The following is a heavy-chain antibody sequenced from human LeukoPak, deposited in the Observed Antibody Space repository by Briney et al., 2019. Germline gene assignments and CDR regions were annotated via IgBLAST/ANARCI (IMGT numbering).Heavy chain of an antibody. V-gene: IGHV5-51*01. CDR1: GYSFTSYW. J-gene: IGHJ6*02. D-gene: IGHD3-10*01. Sequence: GESLKISCKGSGYSFTSYWISWVRQMPGKGLEWMGIIYPGDSDTRYSPSFQGQVTISADKSISTAYLQWSSLKASDTAMYYCASSMVRGDYYYYGMDVWGQGTTVTVSS. CDR2: IYPGDSDT. CDR3: ASSMVRGDYYYYGMDV.